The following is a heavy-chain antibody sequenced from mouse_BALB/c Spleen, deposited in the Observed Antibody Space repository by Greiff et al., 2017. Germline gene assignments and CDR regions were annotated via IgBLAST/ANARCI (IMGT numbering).Heavy chain of an antibody. CDR2: ISSGGGST. CDR1: GFAFSSYD. J-gene: IGHJ4*01. Sequence: EVQRVESGGGLVKPGGSLKLSCAASGFAFSSYDMSWVRQTPEQRLEWVAYISSGGGSTYYPDTVKGRFTISRDNAKNTLYLQMSSLKSEDTAMYYCARLGPFYAMDYWGQGTSVTVSS. V-gene: IGHV5-12-1*01. D-gene: IGHD4-1*01. CDR3: ARLGPFYAMDY.